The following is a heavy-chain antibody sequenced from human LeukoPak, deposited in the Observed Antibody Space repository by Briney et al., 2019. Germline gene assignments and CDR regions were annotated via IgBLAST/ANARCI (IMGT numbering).Heavy chain of an antibody. J-gene: IGHJ4*02. V-gene: IGHV4-34*01. Sequence: SETLSLTCAVYGGSFSGYYCSWIRQPPGKGLEWIGEINHSGSTNYNPSLKSRVTISVDTSKNQFSLKLSSVTAADTAVYYCARHFPGPVYGSGSYHNAFDYWGQGNLVTVSS. D-gene: IGHD3-10*01. CDR3: ARHFPGPVYGSGSYHNAFDY. CDR2: INHSGST. CDR1: GGSFSGYY.